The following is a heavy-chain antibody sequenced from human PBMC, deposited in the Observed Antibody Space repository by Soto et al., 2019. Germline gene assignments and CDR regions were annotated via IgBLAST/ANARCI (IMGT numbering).Heavy chain of an antibody. D-gene: IGHD5-18*01. CDR2: INPNSGGT. CDR3: ARVRVDTAMVLGFDAFDI. V-gene: IGHV1-2*04. J-gene: IGHJ3*02. Sequence: ASVKVSCKASGYTFTGYYMHWVRQAPGQGLEWMGWINPNSGGTNYAQKFQGWVTMTRDTSISTAYMELSRLRSDDTAVYYCARVRVDTAMVLGFDAFDIWGQGTMVTVSS. CDR1: GYTFTGYY.